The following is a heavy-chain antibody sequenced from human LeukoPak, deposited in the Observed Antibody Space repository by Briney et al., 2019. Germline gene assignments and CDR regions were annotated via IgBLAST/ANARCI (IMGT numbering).Heavy chain of an antibody. CDR2: INHSGST. CDR3: ARNGWYSVDY. D-gene: IGHD6-19*01. CDR1: GGSFTGSFSTYY. Sequence: PSETLSLTSAVSGGSFTGSFSTYYWSWIRQPPGKGLEWIGEINHSGSTTYNPSLKSRVTISIDASKNHFSLKLSSVTAADTAMYYCARNGWYSVDYWGQGTQVIVSS. V-gene: IGHV4-34*01. J-gene: IGHJ4*02.